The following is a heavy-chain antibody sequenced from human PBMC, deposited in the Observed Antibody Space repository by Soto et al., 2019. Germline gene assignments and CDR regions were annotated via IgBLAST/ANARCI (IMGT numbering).Heavy chain of an antibody. CDR3: ATFLGYSSSSGYLENY. V-gene: IGHV1-24*01. CDR2: FDPEDGET. CDR1: GYGLTDLS. Sequence: ASVKVSWKVAGYGLTDLSMHWVRQAPGKGLEWMGGFDPEDGETIYAQKFQGRVTMTEDTSTDTAYMELSSLRSEDTAVYYCATFLGYSSSSGYLENYWGQGTLVTVSS. D-gene: IGHD6-6*01. J-gene: IGHJ4*02.